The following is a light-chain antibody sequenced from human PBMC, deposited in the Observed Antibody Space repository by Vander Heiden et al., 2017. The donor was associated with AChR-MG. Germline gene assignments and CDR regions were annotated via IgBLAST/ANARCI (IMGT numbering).Light chain of an antibody. Sequence: EIVLTQSPGTLSVSPGESSTLSCRASQSVSSSYLAWYQQKPGQAPRLLIYGASSRATGIPDRFSGSGSGTDFTLTISRLEPEDFAVYYCQQDGSSPQTFGQGTKVEIK. CDR2: GAS. V-gene: IGKV3-20*01. J-gene: IGKJ1*01. CDR3: QQDGSSPQT. CDR1: QSVSSSY.